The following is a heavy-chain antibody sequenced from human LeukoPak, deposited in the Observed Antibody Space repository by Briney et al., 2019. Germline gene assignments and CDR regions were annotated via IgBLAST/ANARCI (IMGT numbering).Heavy chain of an antibody. CDR2: ISSSGSTK. J-gene: IGHJ4*02. CDR1: GFTLSSYE. CDR3: ARRYRSSTSCTLDY. D-gene: IGHD2-2*01. V-gene: IGHV3-48*03. Sequence: GGSLRLSCAASGFTLSSYEMNWVRQAPGKGLEWVSYISSSGSTKYYADSVKGRFTISRDNAENSLYLQMNSLRAEDTAVYYCARRYRSSTSCTLDYWGQGTLVTVSS.